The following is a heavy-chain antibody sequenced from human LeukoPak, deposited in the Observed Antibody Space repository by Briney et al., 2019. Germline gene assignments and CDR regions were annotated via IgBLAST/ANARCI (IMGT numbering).Heavy chain of an antibody. D-gene: IGHD3-3*01. V-gene: IGHV3-23*01. CDR2: ISGGGGNT. J-gene: IGHJ2*01. CDR3: AKDPMGYYTPNWYFDL. CDR1: GFTFSSYA. Sequence: GGSLRLSCVASGFTFSSYAMSWVRQAPGKGLEWVSTISGGGGNTYYANSVTGRFTISRDNSKNTLYLQMNSLRAEDTAFYYCAKDPMGYYTPNWYFDLWGRGTLVTVSS.